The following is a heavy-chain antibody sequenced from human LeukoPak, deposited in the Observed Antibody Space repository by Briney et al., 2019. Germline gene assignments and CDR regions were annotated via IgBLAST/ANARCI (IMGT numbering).Heavy chain of an antibody. CDR3: ARDRDSSGWFDY. CDR2: IYYTGST. Sequence: LETRSLTCTVSGGSLRRYQWSWTRQSPRKGLEWIGYIYYTGSTNYNPSLKSRVTMSVDTSKNQFSLKLSSVTAADTAFYYCARDRDSSGWFDYWGQGTLVTVSS. J-gene: IGHJ4*02. V-gene: IGHV4-59*01. CDR1: GGSLRRYQ. D-gene: IGHD6-19*01.